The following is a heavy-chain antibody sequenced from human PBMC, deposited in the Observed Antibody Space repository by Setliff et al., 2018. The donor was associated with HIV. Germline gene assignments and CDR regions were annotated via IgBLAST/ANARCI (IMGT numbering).Heavy chain of an antibody. Sequence: SETLSLTCAVYGGSFSDDYWSWIRQPPGRGMEWIGEIDHSGRSNYNPSLKSRVLMALDASKSQISLNLTSISAADTAVYYCAKCSGRFGVVTWFDSWGHGMLVTVSS. CDR2: IDHSGRS. D-gene: IGHD3-10*02. J-gene: IGHJ5*01. V-gene: IGHV4-34*01. CDR1: GGSFSDDY. CDR3: AKCSGRFGVVTWFDS.